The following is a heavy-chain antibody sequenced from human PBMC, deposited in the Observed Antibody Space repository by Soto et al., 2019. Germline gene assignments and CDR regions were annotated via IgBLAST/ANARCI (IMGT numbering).Heavy chain of an antibody. J-gene: IGHJ4*02. CDR1: GITFSTYA. V-gene: IGHV3-23*01. CDR2: IFGNGGGI. CDR3: AKDRQPDCRWPFDH. D-gene: IGHD2-15*01. Sequence: PGGSLRLSCAASGITFSTYAMSWVRLAPGEGLEWVSGIFGNGGGISYADSVKGRFTISRDNSNNMLYLQMHSLRAEDTTVYYCAKDRQPDCRWPFDHWGQGTLVTVSS.